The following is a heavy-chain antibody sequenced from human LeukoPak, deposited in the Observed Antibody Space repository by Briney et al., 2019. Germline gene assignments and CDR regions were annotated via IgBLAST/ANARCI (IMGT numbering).Heavy chain of an antibody. J-gene: IGHJ6*03. CDR3: ARLGERLGYCSSTSCYSWYMDV. CDR2: ISSSGSTI. CDR1: GFTFSDHY. V-gene: IGHV3-11*04. D-gene: IGHD2-2*01. Sequence: GGSLRLSCAASGFTFSDHYIDWVRQAPGKGLEWVSYISSSGSTIYYADSVKGRFTISRDNAKNSLYLQMNSLRAEDTAVYYCARLGERLGYCSSTSCYSWYMDVWGKGTTVTVSS.